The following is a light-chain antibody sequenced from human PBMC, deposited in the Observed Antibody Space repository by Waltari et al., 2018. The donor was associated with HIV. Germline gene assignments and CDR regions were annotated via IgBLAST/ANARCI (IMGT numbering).Light chain of an antibody. CDR3: QSLRV. J-gene: IGLJ2*01. V-gene: IGLV1-40*01. CDR1: SSNNGAGYD. Sequence: QSVLTQPPSVSGAPGQRVTIPCPGSSSNNGAGYDVHWYQQLPGTAPKLLIYGNTNRPSGVPDRFSGSKSGTSASLAITGLQAEDEADYYCQSLRVFGGGTKLTVL. CDR2: GNT.